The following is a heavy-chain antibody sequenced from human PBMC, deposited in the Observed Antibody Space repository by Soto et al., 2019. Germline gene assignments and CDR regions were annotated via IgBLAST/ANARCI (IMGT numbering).Heavy chain of an antibody. Sequence: GVTLRLSCAASGFTFRSVTMNWVRQAPGKGLEWVSTISSNSAYIYYTDALRGRFTISRDNAKNSLHLQMNSLRAEDTAVYYCTRDASRDSSARGWFDPWGPGTLVTVSS. CDR1: GFTFRSVT. J-gene: IGHJ5*02. V-gene: IGHV3-21*01. CDR2: ISSNSAYI. CDR3: TRDASRDSSARGWFDP. D-gene: IGHD6-13*01.